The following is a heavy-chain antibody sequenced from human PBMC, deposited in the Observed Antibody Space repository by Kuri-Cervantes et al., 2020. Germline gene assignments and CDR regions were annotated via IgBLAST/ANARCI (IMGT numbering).Heavy chain of an antibody. Sequence: GGSLRLSCAASGFIVSSNYMSWVRQAPGKGLECVSVIFAEGDTYYADSVKGRFTISRDRSKNTLYLQMNSLRAEDTAVYYCAKTRWAYGDYGCDYWGQGTLVTVSS. CDR2: IFAEGDT. CDR3: AKTRWAYGDYGCDY. J-gene: IGHJ4*02. V-gene: IGHV3-53*01. CDR1: GFIVSSNY. D-gene: IGHD4-17*01.